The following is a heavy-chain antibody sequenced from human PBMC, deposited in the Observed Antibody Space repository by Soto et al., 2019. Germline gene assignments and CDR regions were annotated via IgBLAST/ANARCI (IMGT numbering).Heavy chain of an antibody. J-gene: IGHJ4*02. Sequence: PSETLSLTCTVSGGSISSYYWSWIRQPAGKGLEWIGRIYTSGSTNYNPSLKSRVTMSVGTSKNQFSLKLSSVTAADTAVYYCARDRGQWLGPYYFDYWGQGTLVTVSS. CDR1: GGSISSYY. D-gene: IGHD6-19*01. V-gene: IGHV4-4*07. CDR3: ARDRGQWLGPYYFDY. CDR2: IYTSGST.